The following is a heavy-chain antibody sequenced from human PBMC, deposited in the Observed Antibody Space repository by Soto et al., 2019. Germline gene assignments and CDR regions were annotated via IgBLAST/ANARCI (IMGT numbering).Heavy chain of an antibody. J-gene: IGHJ4*02. D-gene: IGHD2-2*01. CDR3: AKLGSSSWSPHYYFDY. V-gene: IGHV3-23*01. CDR2: ITGSGSDT. Sequence: EVQLLESGGGLVQPGGSLRLSCAASGFTFNNYAMGWVRQAPGKGLEWVSAITGSGSDTYYVDSVKRRFTISRDNSKNTVYLQMNSLRAEDTAIYYCAKLGSSSWSPHYYFDYWGQGTLVTVSS. CDR1: GFTFNNYA.